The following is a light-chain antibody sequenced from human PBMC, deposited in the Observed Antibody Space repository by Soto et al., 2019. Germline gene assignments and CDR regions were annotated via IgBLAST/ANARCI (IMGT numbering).Light chain of an antibody. CDR1: SSDVGGYDY. J-gene: IGLJ1*01. Sequence: QSVLTQPASVSGSPGQSITISCTGTSSDVGGYDYVSWYQQLPGKAPKLLIYDVNNRPSGVSHRFSGSKSGNTASLTISGLQAEDEADYYCSSYTGSSTFVFGIGPKVTVL. CDR3: SSYTGSSTFV. V-gene: IGLV2-14*01. CDR2: DVN.